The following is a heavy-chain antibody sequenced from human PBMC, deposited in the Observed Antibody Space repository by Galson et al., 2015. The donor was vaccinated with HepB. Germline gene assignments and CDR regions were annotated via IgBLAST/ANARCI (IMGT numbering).Heavy chain of an antibody. Sequence: SLRLSCAASGFSFGSYWMHWVRQAPGRGPVWVARINDDGSYSDYADSVKGRFSISRDNAKNTLFLHMNSLRVEDTAIYYYTRDMIGGQTLEHWGQGTRITVSS. D-gene: IGHD3-10*02. CDR3: TRDMIGGQTLEH. CDR1: GFSFGSYW. J-gene: IGHJ5*02. V-gene: IGHV3-74*01. CDR2: INDDGSYS.